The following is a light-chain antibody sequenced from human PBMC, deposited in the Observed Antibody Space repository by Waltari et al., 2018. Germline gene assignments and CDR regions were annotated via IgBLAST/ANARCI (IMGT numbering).Light chain of an antibody. Sequence: DIQMTQSPSSLSASVGDRVTITCRASQRISSYLNWYQQIPGKAPKLLIYGASSLQSGVPSRFSGSGSGTDFSLTISSLESEDFATYYCQQSYSLPNTFGQGTKVDI. J-gene: IGKJ2*01. CDR2: GAS. CDR3: QQSYSLPNT. CDR1: QRISSY. V-gene: IGKV1-39*01.